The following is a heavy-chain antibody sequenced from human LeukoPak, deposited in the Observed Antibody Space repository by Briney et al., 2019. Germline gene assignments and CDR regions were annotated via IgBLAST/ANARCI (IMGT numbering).Heavy chain of an antibody. V-gene: IGHV3-66*01. CDR2: IYSGGRT. Sequence: GGSLRLSCAASGFSVRSNYMSWVRQAPGKGLEWVTVIYSGGRTNYADSVKGRFTISSDDSKDTLYLQMNSLRAEDTAVYYCARDRPLYGSGNYVWGQGTTVTVSS. CDR3: ARDRPLYGSGNYV. J-gene: IGHJ6*02. CDR1: GFSVRSNY. D-gene: IGHD3-10*01.